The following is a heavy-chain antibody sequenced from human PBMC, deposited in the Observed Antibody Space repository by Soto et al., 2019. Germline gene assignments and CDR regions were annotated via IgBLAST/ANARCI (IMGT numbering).Heavy chain of an antibody. CDR2: IWYDGSSK. D-gene: IGHD2-15*01. Sequence: QVQLVESGGGVAQPGASLRLSCAASGFSFSTYGMDWVRQAPGKGLEWVAMIWYDGSSKFYADSVKGRFTISEDDSKNTLYLQMTGLRPEDTAVYFCARDIAVRRFDYWGQGALVTVSS. CDR1: GFSFSTYG. J-gene: IGHJ4*02. V-gene: IGHV3-33*01. CDR3: ARDIAVRRFDY.